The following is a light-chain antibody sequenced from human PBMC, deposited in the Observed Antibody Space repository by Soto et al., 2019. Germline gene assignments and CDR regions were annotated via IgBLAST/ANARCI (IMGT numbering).Light chain of an antibody. Sequence: QSVLTQPASVSGSPGQSITISCTGTSSDVGGHNYVSWYQQYPGKAPKLMIYEVRNRPSGLSDRFSGSRSGNTASLIISGLQSEDEADYYCSSYSSSNTYVFGTGTKLTVL. CDR3: SSYSSSNTYV. J-gene: IGLJ1*01. CDR2: EVR. V-gene: IGLV2-14*01. CDR1: SSDVGGHNY.